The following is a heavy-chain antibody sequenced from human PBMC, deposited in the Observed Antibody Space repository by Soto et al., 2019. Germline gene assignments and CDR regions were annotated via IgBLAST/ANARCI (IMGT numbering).Heavy chain of an antibody. V-gene: IGHV3-49*04. D-gene: IGHD3-3*01. CDR3: SRDGDFYGLDV. J-gene: IGHJ6*02. Sequence: SCKASGGTFSSYALTWVRQAPGKGLQWLGLIRGSTYGGTTEYAASVKGRFTISRDDSKGITYLQMNSLKTEDTAVYYCSRDGDFYGLDVWGQGTTVTVSS. CDR2: IRGSTYGGTT. CDR1: GGTFSSYA.